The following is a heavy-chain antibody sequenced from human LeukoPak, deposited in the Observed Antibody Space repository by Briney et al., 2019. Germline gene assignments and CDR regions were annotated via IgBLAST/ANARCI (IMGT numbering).Heavy chain of an antibody. D-gene: IGHD6-19*01. CDR1: GGTFSSYA. J-gene: IGHJ4*02. CDR3: AREEVAGTYREFDY. V-gene: IGHV1-69*13. CDR2: IIPIFGTA. Sequence: SVKVSCKASGGTFSSYAISWVRQAPGQGLEWMGGIIPIFGTANYAQKFQGRVTITADESTSTAYMELSSLRSEDTAVYYCAREEVAGTYREFDYWGQGTLVTVSS.